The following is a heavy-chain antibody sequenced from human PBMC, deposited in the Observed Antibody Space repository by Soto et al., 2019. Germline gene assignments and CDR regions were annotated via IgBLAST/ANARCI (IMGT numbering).Heavy chain of an antibody. Sequence: EASVKVSCKASGYGFTGYYIHWVRHAPGQGLEWMGWINPNSGGTNLAQKFQGRVTMTRDTSISTAYMELSMLRSDDTAVYYCARESDSSFSSDYYGMDVWGHGTTVTVSS. V-gene: IGHV1-2*02. J-gene: IGHJ6*02. CDR2: INPNSGGT. D-gene: IGHD6-6*01. CDR1: GYGFTGYY. CDR3: ARESDSSFSSDYYGMDV.